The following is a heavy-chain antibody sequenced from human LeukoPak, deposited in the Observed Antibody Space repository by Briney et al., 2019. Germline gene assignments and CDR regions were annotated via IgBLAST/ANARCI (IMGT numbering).Heavy chain of an antibody. CDR2: ILPIFGTA. D-gene: IGHD2-2*01. V-gene: IGHV1-69*05. Sequence: ASVKVSCKASGGTFSSYAISWVRQAPGQGLEWMGGILPIFGTANYAQKFQGRVTITTDESTSTAYMELSSLRSEDTAVYYCAINGGNIVVVPAAPGWFDPWGQGTLVTVSS. CDR1: GGTFSSYA. J-gene: IGHJ5*02. CDR3: AINGGNIVVVPAAPGWFDP.